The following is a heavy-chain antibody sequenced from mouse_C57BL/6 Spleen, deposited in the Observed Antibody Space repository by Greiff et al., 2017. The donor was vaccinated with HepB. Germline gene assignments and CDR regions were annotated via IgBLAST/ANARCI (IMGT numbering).Heavy chain of an antibody. CDR3: ARVYYGNRGDY. CDR1: GYAFSSSW. J-gene: IGHJ2*01. CDR2: IYPGDGDT. D-gene: IGHD2-1*01. V-gene: IGHV1-82*01. Sequence: QVQLKQSGPELVKPGASVKISCKASGYAFSSSWMNWVKQRPGKGLEWIGRIYPGDGDTNYNGKFKGKATLTADKSSSTAYMQLSSLTSEDSAVYFCARVYYGNRGDYWGQGTTLTVSS.